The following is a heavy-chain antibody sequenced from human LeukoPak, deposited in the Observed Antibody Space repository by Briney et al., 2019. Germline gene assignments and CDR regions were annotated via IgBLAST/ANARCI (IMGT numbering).Heavy chain of an antibody. V-gene: IGHV1-3*01. J-gene: IGHJ4*02. Sequence: EWMGWINAGNGNTKYSQKFQGRVTMTRDTSTSTVYMELSSLRSDDTAVYYCARTAARRFGYWGQGTLVTVSS. D-gene: IGHD6-6*01. CDR3: ARTAARRFGY. CDR2: INAGNGNT.